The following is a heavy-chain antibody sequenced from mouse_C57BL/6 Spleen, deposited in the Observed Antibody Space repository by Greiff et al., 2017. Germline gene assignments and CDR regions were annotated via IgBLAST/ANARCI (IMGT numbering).Heavy chain of an antibody. CDR1: GFTFSDYY. CDR2: ISNGGGST. CDR3: ARHPHYYGSSYEGYFDV. D-gene: IGHD1-1*01. Sequence: EVKLVESGGGLVQPGGSLKLSCAASGFTFSDYYMYWVRQTPEKRLEWVAYISNGGGSTYYPHTVKGRFTISRDNAKNTLYLQMSRLKSEDTAMYYYARHPHYYGSSYEGYFDVWGTGTTVTVSS. V-gene: IGHV5-12*01. J-gene: IGHJ1*03.